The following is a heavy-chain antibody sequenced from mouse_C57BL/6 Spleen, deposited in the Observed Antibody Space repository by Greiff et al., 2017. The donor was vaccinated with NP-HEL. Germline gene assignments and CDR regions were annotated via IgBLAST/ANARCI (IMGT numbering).Heavy chain of an antibody. D-gene: IGHD2-3*01. CDR3: ARQDGYYPYYAMDY. CDR2: IWSDGST. Sequence: VKVVESGPGLVAPSQSLSITCTVSGFSLTSYGVHWVRQPPGKGLEWLVVIWSDGSTTYNSALKSRLSISKDNSKSQVFLKMNSLQTDDTAMYYCARQDGYYPYYAMDYWGQGTSVTVSS. CDR1: GFSLTSYG. V-gene: IGHV2-6-1*01. J-gene: IGHJ4*01.